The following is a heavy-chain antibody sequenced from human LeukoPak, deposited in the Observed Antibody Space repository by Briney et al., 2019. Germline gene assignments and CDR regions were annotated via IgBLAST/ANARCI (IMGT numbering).Heavy chain of an antibody. Sequence: GGSLRLSCAASGFSFQYYWMAWVRQAPGMGLEWVAHIKEDGTQKFYVDSVRGRFTISKDDARNALYLQMNSLRDEDTAIYYCVRGGWELDYWGQGTLDIVSS. CDR3: VRGGWELDY. CDR2: IKEDGTQK. V-gene: IGHV3-7*01. J-gene: IGHJ4*02. CDR1: GFSFQYYW. D-gene: IGHD4-23*01.